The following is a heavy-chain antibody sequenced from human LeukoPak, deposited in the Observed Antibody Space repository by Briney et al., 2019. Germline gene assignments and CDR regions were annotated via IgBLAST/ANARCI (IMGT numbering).Heavy chain of an antibody. J-gene: IGHJ4*02. V-gene: IGHV3-33*01. CDR3: ARDYEGPYGDYVRNYFDY. D-gene: IGHD4-17*01. Sequence: GESLKISCAASGFTFSSYGMHWVRQAPGKGLEWVAVIWYDGSNKYYADSVKGRFTISRDNSKNTLYLQMNSLRAEDTAVYYCARDYEGPYGDYVRNYFDYWGQGTLVTVSS. CDR2: IWYDGSNK. CDR1: GFTFSSYG.